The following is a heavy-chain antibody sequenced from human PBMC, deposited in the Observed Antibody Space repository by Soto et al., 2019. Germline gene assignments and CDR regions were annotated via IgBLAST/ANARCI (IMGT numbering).Heavy chain of an antibody. J-gene: IGHJ4*02. V-gene: IGHV4-59*01. D-gene: IGHD3-16*01. CDR2: IYYSGST. CDR3: ARGLAGNMITSF. CDR1: GGSISSYY. Sequence: SETLSLTCTVSGGSISSYYWSWIRQPPGKGLEWIGYIYYSGSTNYNPSLKSRVTISVDTSKNQFSLKLSSVTAADTAVYYCARGLAGNMITSFWGQGTLVTVSS.